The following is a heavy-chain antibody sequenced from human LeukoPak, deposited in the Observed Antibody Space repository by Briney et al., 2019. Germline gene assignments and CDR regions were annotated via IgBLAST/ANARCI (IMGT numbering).Heavy chain of an antibody. J-gene: IGHJ3*02. Sequence: SQTLSLTCTVSGGSISSGDYYWSWIRQPPGKGLEWIGYIYYSGSTYYNPSLKSRVTISVDTSKNQFSLKLSSVTAADTAVYYCAREGVSRDGYNYGPLDAFDIWGQGTMVTVSS. CDR3: AREGVSRDGYNYGPLDAFDI. V-gene: IGHV4-30-4*01. CDR1: GGSISSGDYY. CDR2: IYYSGST. D-gene: IGHD5-24*01.